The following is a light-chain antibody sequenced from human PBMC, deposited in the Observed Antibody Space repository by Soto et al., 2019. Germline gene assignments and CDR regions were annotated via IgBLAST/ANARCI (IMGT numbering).Light chain of an antibody. Sequence: QAVVTQPPSVSGAPGQRVTISCTGSSSNIGAGYDVHWYQQLPGTAPKLLIYGNFNRPSGVPDRFSGSKSGTSASLALTGLQAEDEADYYCQTYDSSLSGSSVIFGGGTKLTVL. V-gene: IGLV1-40*01. CDR2: GNF. CDR1: SSNIGAGYD. J-gene: IGLJ2*01. CDR3: QTYDSSLSGSSVI.